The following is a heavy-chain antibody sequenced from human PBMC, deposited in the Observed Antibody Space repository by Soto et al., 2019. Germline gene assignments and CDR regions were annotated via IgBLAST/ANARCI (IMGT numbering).Heavy chain of an antibody. CDR1: GFTFSSYG. CDR3: ASDHDYYDSSGDSFDI. J-gene: IGHJ3*02. Sequence: QVQLVESGGGVVQPGRSLRLSCAASGFTFSSYGMHWVRQAPGKGLEWVAVIGYDGSSKYYADSVKGRFTISRDNSKNTLNRQMNNLRAVYTAVYASASDHDYYDSSGDSFDIWGQGTMVTVSS. V-gene: IGHV3-33*01. D-gene: IGHD3-22*01. CDR2: IGYDGSSK.